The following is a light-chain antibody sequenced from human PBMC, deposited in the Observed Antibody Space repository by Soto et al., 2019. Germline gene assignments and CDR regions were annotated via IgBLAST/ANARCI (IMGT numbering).Light chain of an antibody. CDR3: QQYGSSPRT. J-gene: IGKJ1*01. V-gene: IGKV3-20*01. CDR1: QSVSNNY. Sequence: EIVLTQSPCTLPLSTGEGATLSCRASQSVSNNYLAWYQQKPGQAPRLLIYGASSRATGIPDRFSGSGSGTDFTLTISRLEPEDFAVYYCQQYGSSPRTFGQGTKVDIK. CDR2: GAS.